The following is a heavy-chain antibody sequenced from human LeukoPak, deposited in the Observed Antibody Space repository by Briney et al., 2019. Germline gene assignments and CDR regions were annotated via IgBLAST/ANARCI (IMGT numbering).Heavy chain of an antibody. CDR2: IIPIFGTA. J-gene: IGHJ4*02. V-gene: IGHV1-69*05. CDR1: GGTFSSYA. CDR3: ARHPGGGYRMQGPPYYFDY. D-gene: IGHD3-16*01. Sequence: ASVKVSCKASGGTFSSYAISWVRQAPGQGLEWMGGIIPIFGTANYAQKFQGRVTITTDESTCTAYMELSSLRSEDTAVYYCARHPGGGYRMQGPPYYFDYWGQGTRATVSS.